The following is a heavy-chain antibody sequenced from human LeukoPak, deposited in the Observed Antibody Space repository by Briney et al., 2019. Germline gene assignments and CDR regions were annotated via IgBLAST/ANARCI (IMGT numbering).Heavy chain of an antibody. Sequence: SETLSLTCAVYGGSFSGYYWSWIRQPPGKGLEWTGEINHSGSTNYNPSLKSRVTISVDTSKNQFSLKLSSVTAADTAVYYCARLKGRAVAGAFDYWGQGTLVTVSS. J-gene: IGHJ4*02. V-gene: IGHV4-34*01. CDR3: ARLKGRAVAGAFDY. CDR1: GGSFSGYY. CDR2: INHSGST. D-gene: IGHD6-19*01.